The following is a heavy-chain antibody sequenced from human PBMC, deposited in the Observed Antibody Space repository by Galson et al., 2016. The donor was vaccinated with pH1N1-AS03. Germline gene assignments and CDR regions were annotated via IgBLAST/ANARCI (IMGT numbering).Heavy chain of an antibody. CDR2: IRSTTYGGTT. CDR1: GFTFGDYA. V-gene: IGHV3-49*04. J-gene: IGHJ3*02. D-gene: IGHD6-19*01. CDR3: TRRQWVAILSAFDI. Sequence: SLRLSCAGSGFTFGDYAMTWVRQAPGKGLECVGFIRSTTYGGTTEYAASVKGRFTISRDDSKNIAYLQMNSLKTEDTAVYYCTRRQWVAILSAFDIWGQETVVTVSS.